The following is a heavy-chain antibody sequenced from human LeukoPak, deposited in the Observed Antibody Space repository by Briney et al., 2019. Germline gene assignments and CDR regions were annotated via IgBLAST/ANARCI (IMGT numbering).Heavy chain of an antibody. Sequence: PGGSLRLSWAASGFTFSDYYMSWVRQAPGKGLEWVSVIYSGGSTYYADSVKGRFTISRDNSKSTLYLQMNSLRAEDTAVYYCARDFLFRDPEGFDYWGQGTLVTVSS. CDR1: GFTFSDYY. V-gene: IGHV3-66*01. CDR3: ARDFLFRDPEGFDY. J-gene: IGHJ4*02. D-gene: IGHD2/OR15-2a*01. CDR2: IYSGGST.